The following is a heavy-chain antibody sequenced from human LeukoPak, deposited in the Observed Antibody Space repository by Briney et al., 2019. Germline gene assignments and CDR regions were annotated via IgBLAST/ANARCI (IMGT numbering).Heavy chain of an antibody. D-gene: IGHD3-10*01. V-gene: IGHV1-58*02. Sequence: SVKVSCKASGFTFTSSAMQWVRQARGQRLEWVGWIVVGSGNTNYAQKFQERVTITRDMSTSTAYMELSSLRAEDTAVYYCAAEGGDVGYYYGMDVWGQGTTVTVPS. CDR2: IVVGSGNT. CDR3: AAEGGDVGYYYGMDV. J-gene: IGHJ6*02. CDR1: GFTFTSSA.